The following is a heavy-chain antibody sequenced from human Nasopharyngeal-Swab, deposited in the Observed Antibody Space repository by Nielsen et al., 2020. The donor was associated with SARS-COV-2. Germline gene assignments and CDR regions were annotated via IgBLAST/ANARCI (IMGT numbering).Heavy chain of an antibody. Sequence: SETLSLTFAVCGGSFRGSYWGGMLPPPGKGPEWSAEIHHSGSTNYNPPPKSRVTLSVDTSMNQVSLEVSSVTAADTAVYYCARGLSGIVPAPILGLGPYYYYYYMDVWGKGTTVTVSS. CDR1: GGSFRGSY. CDR3: ARGLSGIVPAPILGLGPYYYYYYMDV. V-gene: IGHV4-34*01. D-gene: IGHD2-2*01. J-gene: IGHJ6*03. CDR2: IHHSGST.